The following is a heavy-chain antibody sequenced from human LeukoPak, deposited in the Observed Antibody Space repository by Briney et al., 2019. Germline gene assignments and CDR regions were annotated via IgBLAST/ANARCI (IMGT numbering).Heavy chain of an antibody. Sequence: PGGSLRLSCAASGFTFSDYYMSWIRQPPGKGLEWIGEINHSGSTNYNPSLKSRVTISVDTSKNQFSLKLSSVTAADTAVYYCARSWFGDLWDNWFDPWGQGTLVTVSS. CDR1: GFTFSDYY. CDR2: INHSGST. V-gene: IGHV4-34*01. D-gene: IGHD3-10*01. CDR3: ARSWFGDLWDNWFDP. J-gene: IGHJ5*02.